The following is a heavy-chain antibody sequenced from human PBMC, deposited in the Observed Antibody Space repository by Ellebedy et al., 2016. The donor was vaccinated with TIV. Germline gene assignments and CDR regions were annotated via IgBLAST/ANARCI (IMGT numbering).Heavy chain of an antibody. CDR3: ARDITSGGVIAILNYGMDV. D-gene: IGHD3-16*02. CDR1: GFTFSGYS. V-gene: IGHV3-48*02. Sequence: PGGSLRLSCAASGFTFSGYSMNQVRQAPGKGLEWVSYISSSSTTIYYADSVKGRFTISRDNAKNSLYLQMNSLRDEDTAVYYCARDITSGGVIAILNYGMDVWGQGTTVTVSS. J-gene: IGHJ6*02. CDR2: ISSSSTTI.